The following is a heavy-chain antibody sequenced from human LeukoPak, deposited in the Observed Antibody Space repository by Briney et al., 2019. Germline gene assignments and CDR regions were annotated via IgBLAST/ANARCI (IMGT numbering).Heavy chain of an antibody. J-gene: IGHJ5*02. CDR2: INPSGGT. V-gene: IGHV4-34*01. D-gene: IGHD3-3*01. CDR3: ARAKGSGYYNWFDP. CDR1: GGSFSDYS. Sequence: SETLSLTCAVYGGSFSDYSWSWIRQPPGKGLEWIGEINPSGGTNHNPSLKSRVTISVDTSKNQFSLKLSSVTAADTAVYYCARAKGSGYYNWFDPWGQGTLVTVSS.